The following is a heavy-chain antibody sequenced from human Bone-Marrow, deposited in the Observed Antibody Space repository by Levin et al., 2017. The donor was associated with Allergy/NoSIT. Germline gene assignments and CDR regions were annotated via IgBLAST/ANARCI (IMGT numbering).Heavy chain of an antibody. CDR2: ISGSSSYT. J-gene: IGHJ4*02. Sequence: PGGSLRLSCAASGFTFSDYYMSWIRQAPGKGLEWVSYISGSSSYTNYADSVKGRFTISRDNAKNSLYLQMNSLGPEDTAVYYCARVLSYRGDYWGQGTLVTVSS. V-gene: IGHV3-11*05. CDR3: ARVLSYRGDY. D-gene: IGHD3-16*02. CDR1: GFTFSDYY.